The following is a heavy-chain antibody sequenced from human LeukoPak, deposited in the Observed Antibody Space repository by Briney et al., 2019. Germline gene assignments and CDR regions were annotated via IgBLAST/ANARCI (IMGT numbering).Heavy chain of an antibody. CDR3: ARYPDYGDYWFDP. CDR2: IIPILGTA. V-gene: IGHV1-69*05. J-gene: IGHJ5*02. Sequence: GSSVKVSCKASGGTFSSYAISWVRQAPGQGLEWMGGIIPILGTANCAQKFQGRVTITTDESTSTAYMELSSLRSEDTAVYYCARYPDYGDYWFDPWAREPWSPSPQ. CDR1: GGTFSSYA. D-gene: IGHD4-17*01.